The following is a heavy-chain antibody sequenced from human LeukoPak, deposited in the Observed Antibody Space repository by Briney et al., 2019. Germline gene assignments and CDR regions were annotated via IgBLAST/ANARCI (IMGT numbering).Heavy chain of an antibody. V-gene: IGHV4-59*01. CDR3: ARGKSHFDY. CDR2: IYYSGST. Sequence: SETLSLTCTVSGDSLRSYYWSWMRQPPRKRIEWIGYIYYSGSTNYNPSLKSRVTISVDPYKNQFSLKLSSVTAADTAVYYCARGKSHFDYWGQGTLVTVSS. J-gene: IGHJ4*02. CDR1: GDSLRSYY.